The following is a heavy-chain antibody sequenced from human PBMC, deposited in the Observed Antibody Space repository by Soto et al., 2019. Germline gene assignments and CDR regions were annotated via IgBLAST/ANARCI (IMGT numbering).Heavy chain of an antibody. CDR2: IYHSGST. J-gene: IGHJ6*02. D-gene: IGHD2-2*01. CDR1: VGSISSSNW. Sequence: RSLTFAVSVGSISSSNWWSWIRQPPGKGLEWIVEIYHSGSTNYNPSLKSRATISLDKSKNQFSLKLSSVTAADTAVYYCARNILVVPAATPNCYYYGMDGRDQVTKV. CDR3: ARNILVVPAATPNCYYYGMDG. V-gene: IGHV4-4*02.